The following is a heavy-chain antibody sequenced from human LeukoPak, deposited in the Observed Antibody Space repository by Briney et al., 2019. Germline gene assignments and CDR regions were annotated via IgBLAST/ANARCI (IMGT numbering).Heavy chain of an antibody. Sequence: GGSLRLSCAASGFTFSSLAMHWVRKAPGKGLEWVAVISSDVSRQYYADSVKGRFTLSRDNSKSTLYLQMNSLRDEDTAVYYCARDPLVPDPSGYYYYGMDVWGQGTTVTVSS. J-gene: IGHJ6*02. CDR2: ISSDVSRQ. CDR1: GFTFSSLA. D-gene: IGHD2-2*01. CDR3: ARDPLVPDPSGYYYYGMDV. V-gene: IGHV3-30*04.